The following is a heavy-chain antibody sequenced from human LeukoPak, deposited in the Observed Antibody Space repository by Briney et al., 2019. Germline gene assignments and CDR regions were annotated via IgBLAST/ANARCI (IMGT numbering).Heavy chain of an antibody. CDR1: EFAFSDYS. CDR2: ISTSSTYI. V-gene: IGHV3-21*01. Sequence: PGGSLRLSCAASEFAFSDYSMNWVRQAPGKGLEWVSSISTSSTYIYYADSVKGRFTISTDSAKKSLYLQMNSLTVEDTAVYYCTREPGGSSPYYFDYWGQGTLVTVSS. D-gene: IGHD1-26*01. J-gene: IGHJ4*02. CDR3: TREPGGSSPYYFDY.